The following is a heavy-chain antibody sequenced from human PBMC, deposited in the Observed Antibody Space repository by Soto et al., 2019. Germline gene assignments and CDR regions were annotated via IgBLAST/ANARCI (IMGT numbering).Heavy chain of an antibody. CDR1: GGSISSYY. Sequence: QVQLQESGPGLVKPSETLSLTCTVSGGSISSYYWSWIRQPPGKGLEWIGYFYYSGSTNYNPSLKSRVTISVDTSKNQFSLKLSSVTAADTAVYYCARGTLTSYFDYWGQRTLVTVSS. CDR2: FYYSGST. J-gene: IGHJ4*02. CDR3: ARGTLTSYFDY. V-gene: IGHV4-59*01.